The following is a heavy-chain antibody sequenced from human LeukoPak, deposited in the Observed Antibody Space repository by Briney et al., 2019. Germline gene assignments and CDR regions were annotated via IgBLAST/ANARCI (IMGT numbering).Heavy chain of an antibody. V-gene: IGHV3-23*01. D-gene: IGHD6-13*01. CDR2: ISGSGGST. CDR1: GFTFSSYA. Sequence: GGSLRLSCAASGFTFSSYAMSWVRQAPGKGLKWVSAISGSGGSTYYADSVKGRFTISRDNSKNTLYLQMNSLRAEDTAVYYCAKGRISSSWYLGYWGQGTLVTVSS. CDR3: AKGRISSSWYLGY. J-gene: IGHJ4*02.